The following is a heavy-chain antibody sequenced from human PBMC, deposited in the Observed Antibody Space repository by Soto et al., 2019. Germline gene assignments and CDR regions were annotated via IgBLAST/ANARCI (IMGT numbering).Heavy chain of an antibody. D-gene: IGHD3-10*01. V-gene: IGHV1-3*01. CDR3: ARDPSAYGSGSNLFRYYFYGMDV. CDR1: GYTFTSYA. CDR2: INAGNGNT. Sequence: ASVKVSCKASGYTFTSYAMHWVRQAPGQRLEWMGWINAGNGNTGYSQKLQGRVTITRDTSASTADMELSSLRSEDSAVYYCARDPSAYGSGSNLFRYYFYGMDVWGQGTTVTVSS. J-gene: IGHJ6*02.